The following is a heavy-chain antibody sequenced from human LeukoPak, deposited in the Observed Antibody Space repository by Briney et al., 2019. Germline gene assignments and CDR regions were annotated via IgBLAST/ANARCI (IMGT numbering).Heavy chain of an antibody. V-gene: IGHV4-34*01. CDR2: INHSGST. D-gene: IGHD3-3*01. Sequence: SETLSLTCAVYGGSFSGYYWSWIRQPPGKGLEWIGEINHSGSTNYNPSLKSRVTISVDTSKNQFSLKLSSVTAADTAVYYCGRVLERFLEWYTTTYNWFDPWGQGTLVTVSS. CDR3: GRVLERFLEWYTTTYNWFDP. J-gene: IGHJ5*02. CDR1: GGSFSGYY.